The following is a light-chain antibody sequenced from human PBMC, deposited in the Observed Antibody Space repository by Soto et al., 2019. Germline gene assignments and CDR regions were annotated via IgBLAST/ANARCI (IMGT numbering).Light chain of an antibody. Sequence: DIQMTQSPSSLSASVGDSVTITCRASQGISNYLAWYQQKPGKVPKLLIFAASTLQSGVPSRFSGSGSGSDFTLTISSLQPEDVATYFCQKYNRAPPTFGQGTKVEI. CDR1: QGISNY. V-gene: IGKV1-27*01. J-gene: IGKJ1*01. CDR3: QKYNRAPPT. CDR2: AAS.